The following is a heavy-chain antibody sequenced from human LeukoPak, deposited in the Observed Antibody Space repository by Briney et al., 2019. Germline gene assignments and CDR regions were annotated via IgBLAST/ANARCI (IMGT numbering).Heavy chain of an antibody. CDR3: ARGITVTTTSFHFDY. D-gene: IGHD4-17*01. J-gene: IGHJ4*02. V-gene: IGHV4-34*01. CDR1: GGSFSGYY. Sequence: SETLSLTCAVYGGSFSGYYWSWLRQPPGKGLEWIGEINHSGRTNYNPSLKRRVTISEDTSKKQFSLKLSSVTAADTAVYYCARGITVTTTSFHFDYWGQGTLVTVSS. CDR2: INHSGRT.